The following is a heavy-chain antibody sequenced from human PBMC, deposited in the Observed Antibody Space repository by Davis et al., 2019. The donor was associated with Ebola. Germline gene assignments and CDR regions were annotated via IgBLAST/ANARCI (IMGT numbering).Heavy chain of an antibody. CDR1: GGSISSSNW. CDR3: ARDRRLGYCSSTSCDAPGYYYYGMDV. Sequence: MPSETLSLTCAVSGGSISSSNWWSWVRQPPGKGLEWIGEIYHSGSTNYNPSLKSRVTISVDKSKNQFSLKLSSVTAADTAVYYCARDRRLGYCSSTSCDAPGYYYYGMDVWGQGNTVTVSS. V-gene: IGHV4-4*02. CDR2: IYHSGST. D-gene: IGHD2-2*01. J-gene: IGHJ6*02.